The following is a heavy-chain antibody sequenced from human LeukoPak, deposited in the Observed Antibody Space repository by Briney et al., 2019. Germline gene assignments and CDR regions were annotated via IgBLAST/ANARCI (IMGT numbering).Heavy chain of an antibody. V-gene: IGHV1-69*06. D-gene: IGHD2-15*01. CDR1: GYNFTSYA. CDR3: ARERGYCSGGSCPYYYYYMDV. CDR2: IIPIFGTA. Sequence: GASVKVSCKASGYNFTSYAISWVRQAPGQGLEWMGGIIPIFGTANYAQKFQGRVTITADKSTSTAYMELSSLRSEDTAVYYCARERGYCSGGSCPYYYYYMDVWGKGTTVTVSS. J-gene: IGHJ6*03.